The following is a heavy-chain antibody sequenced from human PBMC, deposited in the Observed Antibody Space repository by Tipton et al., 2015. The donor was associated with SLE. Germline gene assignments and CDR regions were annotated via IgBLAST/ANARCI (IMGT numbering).Heavy chain of an antibody. J-gene: IGHJ6*02. CDR1: GFNFSSYA. Sequence: SLRLSCAASGFNFSSYAMHWVRQDPGKGLERVAFISYDGSTKCYVDSVKGRFTISRDNAKTTLYLQMNSLSGEDTAVYYCARRAAKYYDSSGYYLCNYHSYCIDVWGQGSTFPVSS. CDR3: ARRAAKYYDSSGYYLCNYHSYCIDV. D-gene: IGHD3-22*01. V-gene: IGHV3-30*04. CDR2: ISYDGSTK.